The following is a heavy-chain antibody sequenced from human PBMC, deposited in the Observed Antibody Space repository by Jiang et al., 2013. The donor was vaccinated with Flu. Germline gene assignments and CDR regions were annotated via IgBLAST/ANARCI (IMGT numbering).Heavy chain of an antibody. D-gene: IGHD6-6*01. V-gene: IGHV4-34*01. CDR2: INHSGST. CDR3: ARGEYSSSPGKYYYYGMDV. J-gene: IGHJ6*02. CDR1: GGSVQWLL. Sequence: TLSLTCAVYGGSVQWLLLELDPPAPRKGLEWIGEINHSGSTNYNPSLKSRVTISVDTSKNQFSLKLSSVTAADTAVYYCARGEYSSSPGKYYYYGMDVWGQGTTVTVSS.